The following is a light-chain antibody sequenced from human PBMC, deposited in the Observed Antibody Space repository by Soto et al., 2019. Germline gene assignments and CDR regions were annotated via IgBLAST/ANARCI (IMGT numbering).Light chain of an antibody. CDR2: EVS. J-gene: IGLJ2*01. CDR1: SSDVGGYNY. CDR3: SSYTSSSTPGVV. V-gene: IGLV2-14*01. Sequence: HSALTQPASVSGSPGQSITISCTGTSSDVGGYNYVSWYQQHPGKAPKLMIYEVSNRPSGVSNRFSGSKSGNTASLTISGLQAEDEADYYCSSYTSSSTPGVVFGGGTKLTVL.